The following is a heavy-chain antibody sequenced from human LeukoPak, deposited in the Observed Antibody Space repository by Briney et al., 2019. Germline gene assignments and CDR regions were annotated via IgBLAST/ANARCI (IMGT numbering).Heavy chain of an antibody. CDR1: GGSISSSSYY. J-gene: IGHJ5*02. D-gene: IGHD3-10*01. CDR2: IYYSGST. CDR3: ARNHPYGSGLSLFDP. Sequence: SETLSLTCTVSGGSISSSSYYWGWIRQPPGKGLEWIGSIYYSGSTYYNPSLKSRVTISVDTSKNQFSLKLSSVTAADTAVYYCARNHPYGSGLSLFDPWGQGTLVTVSS. V-gene: IGHV4-39*01.